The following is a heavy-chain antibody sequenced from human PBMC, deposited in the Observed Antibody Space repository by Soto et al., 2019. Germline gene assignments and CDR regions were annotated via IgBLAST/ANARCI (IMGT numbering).Heavy chain of an antibody. V-gene: IGHV4-59*01. Sequence: PSETLSLTCTVSGGSIRDYFWTWIRQPPGKGLEWIGYIYYSGRTTYNPSLKSRVSISVDTSKNHFSLQLRSVTAADTAVYYCARVGGDDFGDSGGFDYWGQGTLVTVSS. CDR1: GGSIRDYF. D-gene: IGHD4-17*01. J-gene: IGHJ4*02. CDR2: IYYSGRT. CDR3: ARVGGDDFGDSGGFDY.